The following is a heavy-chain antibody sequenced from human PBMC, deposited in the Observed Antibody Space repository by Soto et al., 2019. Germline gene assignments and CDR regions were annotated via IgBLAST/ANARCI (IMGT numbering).Heavy chain of an antibody. Sequence: ASVKVSCKASGYTFTGYYMHWVRQAPGQGLEWMGWINPNSGGTNYAQKFQGWVTMTRDTSISTAYMELSRLRSDDTAVYYCAGEHVNYDSSGDFDYWGQGTLVTVSS. V-gene: IGHV1-2*04. CDR2: INPNSGGT. CDR1: GYTFTGYY. CDR3: AGEHVNYDSSGDFDY. J-gene: IGHJ4*02. D-gene: IGHD3-22*01.